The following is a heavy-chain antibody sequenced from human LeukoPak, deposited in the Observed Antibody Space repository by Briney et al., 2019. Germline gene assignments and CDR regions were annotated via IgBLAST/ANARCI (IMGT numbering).Heavy chain of an antibody. J-gene: IGHJ5*02. V-gene: IGHV1-69*05. CDR1: GGTFSSYA. CDR2: IIPIFGTA. CDR3: ARDWNDPNWFDP. Sequence: GSSVKVSCKASGGTFSSYAISWVRQAPGQGLEWMGGIIPIFGTANYAQKFQGRVTITTDESTSTAYMELSSLRSEDTAVYYCARDWNDPNWFDPWGQGTLVTVSS. D-gene: IGHD1-1*01.